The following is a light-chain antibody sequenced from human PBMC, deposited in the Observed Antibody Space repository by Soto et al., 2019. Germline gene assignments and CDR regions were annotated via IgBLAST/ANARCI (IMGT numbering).Light chain of an antibody. CDR1: QSVSNN. Sequence: EIVMTQSPATLSVSPGERATLSCRASQSVSNNLAWYQQKPGQAPRLLIYFASTRATGIPARFSGSGSETEFTLTISSLQSEDFALYYCQQYNNWPLTFGGGTKVETK. CDR3: QQYNNWPLT. CDR2: FAS. J-gene: IGKJ4*01. V-gene: IGKV3-15*01.